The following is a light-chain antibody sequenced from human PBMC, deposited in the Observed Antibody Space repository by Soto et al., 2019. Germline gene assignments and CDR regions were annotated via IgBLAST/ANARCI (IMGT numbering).Light chain of an antibody. CDR1: QSVSSN. CDR2: GAS. V-gene: IGKV3-15*01. Sequence: EFVLTQSPGTLSVSPWERATLSCRASQSVSSNLAWYQQKPGQAPRLLLYGASTRATGIPARFSGSGSGTEFTLTISSLQSEDFAVYYCQQYNNWPPWTFGQGTKVDIK. CDR3: QQYNNWPPWT. J-gene: IGKJ1*01.